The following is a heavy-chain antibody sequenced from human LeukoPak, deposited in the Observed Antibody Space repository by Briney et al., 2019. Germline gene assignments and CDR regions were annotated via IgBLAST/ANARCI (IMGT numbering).Heavy chain of an antibody. CDR1: GDSVTNDHYF. J-gene: IGHJ4*02. Sequence: SETLSLTCTVSGDSVTNDHYFWSWTRQPPGEGLEWIGYIYYTAGSYYNPSLRGRVTMSIDTSRNQFSLKLSSVTAADTAVYHCGRGMRYSESYVVEYWGLGTLVTVSS. CDR3: GRGMRYSESYVVEY. D-gene: IGHD1-26*01. CDR2: IYYTAGS. V-gene: IGHV4-30-4*01.